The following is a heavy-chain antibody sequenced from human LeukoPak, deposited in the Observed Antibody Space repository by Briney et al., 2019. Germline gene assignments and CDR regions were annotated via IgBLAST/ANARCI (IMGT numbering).Heavy chain of an antibody. V-gene: IGHV1-2*06. D-gene: IGHD2-8*01. Sequence: ASVKVSFKASGYTFTVYYMHWVRQAPGQGLEWMGRINPNSGGTNYAQKFQGRVTMTRDTSISTAYMELSRLRSDDTAVYYCARDFTTYCSNGLCLDRNWFDPWGQGTLVTVSS. CDR2: INPNSGGT. J-gene: IGHJ5*02. CDR3: ARDFTTYCSNGLCLDRNWFDP. CDR1: GYTFTVYY.